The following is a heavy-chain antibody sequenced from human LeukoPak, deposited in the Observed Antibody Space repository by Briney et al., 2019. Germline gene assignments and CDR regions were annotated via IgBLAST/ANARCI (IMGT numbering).Heavy chain of an antibody. CDR1: GYTFTSYA. CDR2: INTNTGNP. CDR3: ARDPPSSGWYLDYYYGMDV. J-gene: IGHJ6*02. V-gene: IGHV7-4-1*02. D-gene: IGHD6-19*01. Sequence: GASVKVSRKASGYTFTSYAMNWVRQAPGQGLEWMGWINTNTGNPTYAQGFTGRFVFSLDTSVSTAYLQISSLKAEDTAVYYCARDPPSSGWYLDYYYGMDVWGQGTTVTVSS.